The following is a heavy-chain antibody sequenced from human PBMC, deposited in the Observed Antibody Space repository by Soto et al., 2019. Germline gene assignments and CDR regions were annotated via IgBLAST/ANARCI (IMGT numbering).Heavy chain of an antibody. D-gene: IGHD2-8*01. CDR1: GYTFTSYG. CDR3: ARDPLLGYCPNTGLCWFDP. V-gene: IGHV1-18*01. CDR2: ISAYNGNT. J-gene: IGHJ5*02. Sequence: GASVKVSCKASGYTFTSYGISWVRQAPGQGLEWMGWISAYNGNTNYAQKLQGRVTMTTDTSTSTAYMELRSLRSDDTAVYYCARDPLLGYCPNTGLCWFDPWGQGTLVTVSS.